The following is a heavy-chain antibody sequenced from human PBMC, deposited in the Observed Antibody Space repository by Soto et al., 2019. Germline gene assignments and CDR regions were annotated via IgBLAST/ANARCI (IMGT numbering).Heavy chain of an antibody. CDR3: ARDLSIAAAGTYYYGMDV. J-gene: IGHJ6*02. CDR1: GYTLTELS. CDR2: IIPIFGTA. D-gene: IGHD6-13*01. V-gene: IGHV1-69*13. Sequence: SVKVSCKVSGYTLTELSMHWVRQAPGQGLEWMGGIIPIFGTANYAQKFQGRVTITADESTSTAYMELSSLRSEDTAVYYCARDLSIAAAGTYYYGMDVWGQGTTVTVSS.